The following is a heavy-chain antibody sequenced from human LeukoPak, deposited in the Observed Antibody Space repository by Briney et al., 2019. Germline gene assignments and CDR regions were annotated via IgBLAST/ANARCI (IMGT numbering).Heavy chain of an antibody. CDR2: ISTTGTTI. D-gene: IGHD2-21*01. J-gene: IGHJ4*02. CDR1: GFTFSAYH. V-gene: IGHV3-48*02. CDR3: ASVRQDHSGVDY. Sequence: GGSLRLSCAASGFTFSAYHVNWVRQAPGKGLEWISYISTTGTTIHYADSVKGRFAISRDKAKSSLYLQMNSLRDEHTAVYFCASVRQDHSGVDYWGQGTLVTVSS.